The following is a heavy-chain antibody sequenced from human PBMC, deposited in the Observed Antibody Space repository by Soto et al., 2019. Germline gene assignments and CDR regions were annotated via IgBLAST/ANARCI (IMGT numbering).Heavy chain of an antibody. CDR1: GGSISSSSYY. CDR3: ARPSYGSGAPSLYYYYMDV. D-gene: IGHD3-10*01. CDR2: IYYSGST. Sequence: QLQLQESGPGLVKPSETLSLTCTVSGGSISSSSYYWGWIRQPPGKGLEWIGSIYYSGSTYYNPSLKRRVTISVDTSKNQFSLKLSSVTAADTAVYYCARPSYGSGAPSLYYYYMDVWGKGTTVTVSS. J-gene: IGHJ6*03. V-gene: IGHV4-39*01.